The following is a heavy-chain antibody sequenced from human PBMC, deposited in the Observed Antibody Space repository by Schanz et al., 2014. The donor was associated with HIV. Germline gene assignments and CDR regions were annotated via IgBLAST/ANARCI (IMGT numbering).Heavy chain of an antibody. CDR2: IGTAGDT. D-gene: IGHD3-3*01. J-gene: IGHJ2*01. V-gene: IGHV3-13*01. CDR1: GFTFSNYD. Sequence: EVQLVESGGGLVQRGGSLRLSCAASGFTFSNYDMHWVRQVTGKGLEWVAAIGTAGDTNYPGSVKGRFTISRDNGRNSLDLQMNSLRDGDTAVYYCARGRVWGGSGYYAEDYWYFDLWGRGTLVTVSS. CDR3: ARGRVWGGSGYYAEDYWYFDL.